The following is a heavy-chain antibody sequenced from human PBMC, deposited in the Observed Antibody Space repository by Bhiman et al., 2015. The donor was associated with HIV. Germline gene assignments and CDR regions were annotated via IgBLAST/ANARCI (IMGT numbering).Heavy chain of an antibody. D-gene: IGHD2-15*01. V-gene: IGHV3-9*03. Sequence: EVQLVESGGGLVETGRSLRLSCAASGFTFDDYAIHWVRQAPGKGLEWVSGISWNGASIGYADSVKGRFTISRDNAKNTLYLQMGSLRAEDMAVYYCARVAWSNPFLDYWGQGTLVTVSS. CDR1: GFTFDDYA. CDR3: ARVAWSNPFLDY. CDR2: ISWNGASI. J-gene: IGHJ4*02.